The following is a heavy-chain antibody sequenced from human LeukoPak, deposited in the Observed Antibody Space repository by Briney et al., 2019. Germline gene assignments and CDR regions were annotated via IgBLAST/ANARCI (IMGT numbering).Heavy chain of an antibody. Sequence: PSETLSLTCTVSGGSISSYYWSWIRQPPGKGLEWIGYIYYTGSTNYNPSLKSRVTISVDTSKNQFSLKLRSVTAADTAVYYCARDQRSGDYWFDPWGQGTLVTVSS. D-gene: IGHD4-17*01. J-gene: IGHJ5*02. CDR3: ARDQRSGDYWFDP. V-gene: IGHV4-59*01. CDR1: GGSISSYY. CDR2: IYYTGST.